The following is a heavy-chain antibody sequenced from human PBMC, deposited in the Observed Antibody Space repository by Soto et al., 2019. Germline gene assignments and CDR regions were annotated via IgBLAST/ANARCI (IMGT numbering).Heavy chain of an antibody. Sequence: EVQLVESGGGLVQPGGSLRLSCAASGFTVSSNYMSWVRQAPGKGLEWVSVIYSGGSTYYADSVKGRFTISRDNSKNTLYLQMNSLRAEDTAVYYGARHHYGSGSYFSGFDYWGQGTLVTVSS. J-gene: IGHJ4*02. CDR1: GFTVSSNY. CDR2: IYSGGST. CDR3: ARHHYGSGSYFSGFDY. V-gene: IGHV3-66*04. D-gene: IGHD3-10*01.